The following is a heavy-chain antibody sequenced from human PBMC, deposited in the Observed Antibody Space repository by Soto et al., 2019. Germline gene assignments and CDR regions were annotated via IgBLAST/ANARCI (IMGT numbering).Heavy chain of an antibody. CDR1: GFTFSSYA. Sequence: ESGGGVVQPGRSLRLSCAAYGFTFSSYAMHWVRQAPGKGLEWVAVISYDGSNKYYADSVKGRFTISRDNAKNTLYLQMNSLRAEDTAVYYCAREKGGIAAAGTPLGYWGQRTLVTVSS. V-gene: IGHV3-30-3*01. J-gene: IGHJ4*02. D-gene: IGHD6-13*01. CDR2: ISYDGSNK. CDR3: AREKGGIAAAGTPLGY.